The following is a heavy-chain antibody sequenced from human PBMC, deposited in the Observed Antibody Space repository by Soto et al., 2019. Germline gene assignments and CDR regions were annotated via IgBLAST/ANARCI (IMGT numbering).Heavy chain of an antibody. CDR1: GFTFSSYA. Sequence: GGSLRLSCAASGFTFSSYAMHWVRQAPGKGLEWVAVISYDGSNKYYADSVKGRFTISRDNSKNTLYLQMNSLRAEDTAVYYCARDSGSYPYPGYYFDYWGQGTLVTVSS. CDR2: ISYDGSNK. V-gene: IGHV3-30-3*01. D-gene: IGHD1-26*01. J-gene: IGHJ4*02. CDR3: ARDSGSYPYPGYYFDY.